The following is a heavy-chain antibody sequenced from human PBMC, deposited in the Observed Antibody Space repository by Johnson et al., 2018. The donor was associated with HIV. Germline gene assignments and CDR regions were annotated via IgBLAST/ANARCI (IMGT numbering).Heavy chain of an antibody. CDR1: GFTFSSYG. Sequence: VQLVESGGGVVQPGGSLRLSCAASGFTFSSYGMHWVRQAPGKGLEWVSFISSGSHSIYYADSVKGRFTISRDNSKNSLYLQMNSLRAEDTALYYCAREGDAFDIWGQGTMVTVSS. CDR3: AREGDAFDI. J-gene: IGHJ3*02. CDR2: ISSGSHSI. V-gene: IGHV3-48*04.